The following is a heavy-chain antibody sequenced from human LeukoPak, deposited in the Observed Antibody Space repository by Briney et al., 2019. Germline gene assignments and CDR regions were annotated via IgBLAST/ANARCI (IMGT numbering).Heavy chain of an antibody. CDR1: GFTVSSNY. V-gene: IGHV3-53*01. CDR2: IYSGGST. Sequence: PGGSLRLSCAASGFTVSSNYMSWVRQAPGKGLEWVSVIYSGGSTYYADSVKGRFTISRDNSKNTLYLQMNSLRAEDTAVYYCARVLGYCSRTSCYESWFDPWGQGTLVTVSS. CDR3: ARVLGYCSRTSCYESWFDP. D-gene: IGHD2-2*01. J-gene: IGHJ5*02.